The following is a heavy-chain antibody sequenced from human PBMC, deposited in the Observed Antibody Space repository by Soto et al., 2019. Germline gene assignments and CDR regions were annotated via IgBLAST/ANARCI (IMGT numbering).Heavy chain of an antibody. CDR1: GYTFTSYD. J-gene: IGHJ4*02. V-gene: IGHV1-8*01. CDR3: ARERSSGWYVDY. D-gene: IGHD6-19*01. Sequence: QVQLVQSGAEVKKPGASVKVSCKASGYTFTSYDINWVRQATGPGLEWMGWMNPNSGNTGYAQEFQGRVTMTRNTSISTAYMELSSLRSEDTAVYYCARERSSGWYVDYWGQGTLVTVSS. CDR2: MNPNSGNT.